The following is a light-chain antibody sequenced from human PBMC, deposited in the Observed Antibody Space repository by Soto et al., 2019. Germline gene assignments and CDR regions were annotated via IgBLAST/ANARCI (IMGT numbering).Light chain of an antibody. J-gene: IGLJ1*01. CDR3: SSYTSSSTAYV. CDR2: DVS. V-gene: IGLV2-14*01. CDR1: SSDIGGYNF. Sequence: QSALTQPASVSGSPGQSITISCTGTSSDIGGYNFVSWYQQHPGKAPKLMIYDVSNRPSGVSNRFSGSKSVNTASLTISGLQAEDEADYYCSSYTSSSTAYVFGTGPKLTVL.